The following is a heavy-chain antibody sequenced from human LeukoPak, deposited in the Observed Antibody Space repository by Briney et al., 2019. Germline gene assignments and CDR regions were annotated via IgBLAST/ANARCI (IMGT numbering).Heavy chain of an antibody. J-gene: IGHJ6*02. V-gene: IGHV3-23*01. Sequence: GGSLRLSCAASGFTFSSYAMNWVRQAPGKGLEWVSAISGSGDSTYYADSVKGRFTISRDNSENTLYLQMNSLRAEDTAVYYCAREPGDSTRADYYYGMDVWGQGTTVTVSS. CDR1: GFTFSSYA. CDR2: ISGSGDST. CDR3: AREPGDSTRADYYYGMDV. D-gene: IGHD3-10*01.